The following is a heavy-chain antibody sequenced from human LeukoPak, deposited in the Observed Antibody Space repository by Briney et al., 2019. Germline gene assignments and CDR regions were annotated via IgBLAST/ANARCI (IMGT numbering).Heavy chain of an antibody. D-gene: IGHD1-26*01. Sequence: ASVKVSCKASGYTFTDYYMHWVRQAPGQGLEWMGWINPNSGGTNYAQKFQGRVTMTRDTSFSTAYMELSRLRSDDTAVYYCARDKASGSYEAEFQHWGQGTLVTVSS. CDR2: INPNSGGT. CDR3: ARDKASGSYEAEFQH. CDR1: GYTFTDYY. J-gene: IGHJ1*01. V-gene: IGHV1-2*02.